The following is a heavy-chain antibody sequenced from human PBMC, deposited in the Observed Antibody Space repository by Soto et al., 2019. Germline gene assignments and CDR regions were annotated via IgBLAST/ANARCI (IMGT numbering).Heavy chain of an antibody. CDR1: GFTFSSYC. V-gene: IGHV3-30*18. CDR2: ISYYGSNK. Sequence: GGSLRLSCAASGFTFSSYCMHWVRPAPGKGLEWVAVISYYGSNKYYADSVKGRFTISRDNSKNTLYLKMNSLRAEDTAVCYCAKDRRNTDYDFWSGNYYGMDVWGQGTTVTVSS. CDR3: AKDRRNTDYDFWSGNYYGMDV. J-gene: IGHJ6*02. D-gene: IGHD3-3*01.